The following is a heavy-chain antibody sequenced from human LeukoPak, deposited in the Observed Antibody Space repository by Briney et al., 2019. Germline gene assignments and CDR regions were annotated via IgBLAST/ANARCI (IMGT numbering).Heavy chain of an antibody. J-gene: IGHJ4*02. CDR1: GYTFTSSA. V-gene: IGHV1-58*01. D-gene: IGHD3-22*01. CDR3: AADLVWSSSGYYYFDY. Sequence: SVKVSCKASGYTFTSSAVQWVRQARGQRLEWIGWIDVGSGNTNYAQKFQERVTITRDMSTSTAYMELSSLRSEDTAVYYCAADLVWSSSGYYYFDYWGQGTLVTVSS. CDR2: IDVGSGNT.